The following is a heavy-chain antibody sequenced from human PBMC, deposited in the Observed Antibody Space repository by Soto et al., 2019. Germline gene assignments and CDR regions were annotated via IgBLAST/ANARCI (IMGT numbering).Heavy chain of an antibody. CDR2: IYWDDDK. J-gene: IGHJ6*03. V-gene: IGHV2-5*02. D-gene: IGHD3-3*01. CDR1: GFSLSTSGVG. Sequence: QITLKESGPTLVKPTQTLTLTCTFSGFSLSTSGVGVGWIRQPPGKALEWLALIYWDDDKRYSPSLNSRLTISKDTSKHQVVLTMHNMDPVDTATYYCALLRNLKPYYDFWSGLDYYYYYMDVWGKGTTVTVSS. CDR3: ALLRNLKPYYDFWSGLDYYYYYMDV.